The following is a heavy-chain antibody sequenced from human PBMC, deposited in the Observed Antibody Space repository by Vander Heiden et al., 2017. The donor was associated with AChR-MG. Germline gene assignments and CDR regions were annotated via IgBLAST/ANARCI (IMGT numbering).Heavy chain of an antibody. CDR3: ARDQGYCSGGSCYSYYYGMDV. V-gene: IGHV1-69*08. CDR2: IIPILGIA. Sequence: QVQLVQSGAEVKKPGSSVKVSCKASGGTFSSYTISWVRQAPGQGLEWMGRIIPILGIANYAQKFQGRVTITADKSTSTAYMELSSLRSEDTAVYYWARDQGYCSGGSCYSYYYGMDVWGQGTTVTVSS. D-gene: IGHD2-15*01. J-gene: IGHJ6*02. CDR1: GGTFSSYT.